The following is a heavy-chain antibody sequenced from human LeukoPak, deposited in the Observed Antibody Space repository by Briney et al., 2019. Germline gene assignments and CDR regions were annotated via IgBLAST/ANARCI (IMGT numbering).Heavy chain of an antibody. V-gene: IGHV1-2*02. Sequence: ASVKVSCKASGYTFTGYYMHWVRQAPGQGLEWLGWINPNSGGTNYAQKFQGRVTMTKDTSISTAYMELSRLRSDDTAVYYCARAQQWLATYYYYYYMDVWGKGTTVTVSS. J-gene: IGHJ6*03. D-gene: IGHD6-19*01. CDR3: ARAQQWLATYYYYYYMDV. CDR2: INPNSGGT. CDR1: GYTFTGYY.